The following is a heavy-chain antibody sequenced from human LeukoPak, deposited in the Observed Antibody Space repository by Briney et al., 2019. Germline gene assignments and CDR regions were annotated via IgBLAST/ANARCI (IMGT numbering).Heavy chain of an antibody. D-gene: IGHD2-8*02. Sequence: GRSLRLSCAASGFTFSNYGMHWVRQAPGKGLEWVAVVNYDGSNKYYADSAKGRCTIARDNSKNTLYLQMNSLRVEDTAVYYCARALSTGGRIDHWGQGTLVTVSS. CDR2: VNYDGSNK. CDR3: ARALSTGGRIDH. V-gene: IGHV3-33*01. CDR1: GFTFSNYG. J-gene: IGHJ4*02.